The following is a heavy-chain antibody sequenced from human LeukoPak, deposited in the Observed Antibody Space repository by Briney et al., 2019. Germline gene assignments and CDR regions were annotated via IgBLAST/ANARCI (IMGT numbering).Heavy chain of an antibody. Sequence: PSETLSLTCAVYGGSFSGYYRSWIRQPPGKGLEWIGEINHSGSTNYNPSLKSRVTISVDTPKNQFSLKLSSVTAADTAVYYCARGAVLRYFGFDPWGQGTLVTVSS. CDR3: ARGAVLRYFGFDP. D-gene: IGHD3-9*01. V-gene: IGHV4-34*01. J-gene: IGHJ5*02. CDR2: INHSGST. CDR1: GGSFSGYY.